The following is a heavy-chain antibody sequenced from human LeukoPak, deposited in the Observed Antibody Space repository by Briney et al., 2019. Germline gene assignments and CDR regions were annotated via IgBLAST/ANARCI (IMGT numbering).Heavy chain of an antibody. J-gene: IGHJ4*02. D-gene: IGHD5-12*01. Sequence: SETLSLTCTVSGGSISSSSYYWGWIRQPPGKGLEWIGSIYYSGSTYYNPSLKSRVTISVDTSKNQFSLNLSPVTAADTAVYYCARGGYSGKDYNNWGQGTLVTVSS. CDR2: IYYSGST. CDR1: GGSISSSSYY. CDR3: ARGGYSGKDYNN. V-gene: IGHV4-39*07.